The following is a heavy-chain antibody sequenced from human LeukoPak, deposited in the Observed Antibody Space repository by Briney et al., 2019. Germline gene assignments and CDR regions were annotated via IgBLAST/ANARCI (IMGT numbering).Heavy chain of an antibody. D-gene: IGHD3-10*01. CDR3: VRDTDYGSGSFLY. CDR2: IYYSGTT. V-gene: IGHV4-39*07. J-gene: IGHJ4*02. CDR1: GGSISSSNYY. Sequence: PSETLSLTCTVSGGSISSSNYYWGWIRQPPGKGLEWIGSIYYSGTTYYNPPLKSRVTVSVDTSNNQFSLKVRSVTAADTAVYYCVRDTDYGSGSFLYWGQGTLVTVSS.